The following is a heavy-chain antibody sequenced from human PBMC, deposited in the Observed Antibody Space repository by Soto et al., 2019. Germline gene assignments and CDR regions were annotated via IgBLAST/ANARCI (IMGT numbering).Heavy chain of an antibody. CDR2: IRSKIHGGTT. CDR3: TTTRWDTDFDC. V-gene: IGHV3-15*07. CDR1: GFSFSNAW. J-gene: IGHJ4*02. D-gene: IGHD5-18*01. Sequence: EVPLVESGGGLVKPGGSLTLSCAASGFSFSNAWMNWVRQAPGKGLEWVGRIRSKIHGGTTDYAAPVKGRFTISRDDSKNTLYLQMNSLKTDDTAMYFCTTTRWDTDFDCWGQGTLVTVSS.